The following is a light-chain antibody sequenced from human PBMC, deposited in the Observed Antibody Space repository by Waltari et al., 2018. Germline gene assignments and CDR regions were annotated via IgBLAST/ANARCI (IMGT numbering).Light chain of an antibody. CDR3: SSYTRSTLHIV. V-gene: IGLV2-14*01. CDR1: ASDVGGYNF. CDR2: EVS. J-gene: IGLJ1*01. Sequence: QSALTQAASVSGSPGQSITISCTGTASDVGGYNFVSWYQQHPGKAPTHLISEVSHRPSGVSKRFSASKSGNTASLTSSGLQAEDEADYYCSSYTRSTLHIVFETGTQVTVL.